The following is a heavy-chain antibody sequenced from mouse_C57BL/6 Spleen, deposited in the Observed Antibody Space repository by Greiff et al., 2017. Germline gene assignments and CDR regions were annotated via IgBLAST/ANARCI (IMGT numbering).Heavy chain of an antibody. CDR3: ARDLYYSNYAYYAMDY. J-gene: IGHJ4*01. V-gene: IGHV1-78*01. D-gene: IGHD2-5*01. Sequence: VKVVESDAELVKPGASVKISCKVSGYTFTDHTIHWMKQRPEQGLEWIGYIYPRDGSTKYNEKFKGKATLTADKSSSTAYMQLNSLTSEDSAVYFCARDLYYSNYAYYAMDYWGQGTSVTVSS. CDR2: IYPRDGST. CDR1: GYTFTDHT.